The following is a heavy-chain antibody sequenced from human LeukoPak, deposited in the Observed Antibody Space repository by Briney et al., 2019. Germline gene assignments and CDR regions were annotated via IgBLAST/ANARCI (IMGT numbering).Heavy chain of an antibody. Sequence: ASVKVSCKASGYTFTSYYKHWVRQAPGQGLEWMGIINPSGGSTSYAQKFQGRVTMTRDTSTSTVYMELSSLRSEDTAVYYCARDPRGGTNGDKPVGYFDLWGRGTLVTVSS. V-gene: IGHV1-46*01. CDR2: INPSGGST. D-gene: IGHD4-17*01. J-gene: IGHJ2*01. CDR3: ARDPRGGTNGDKPVGYFDL. CDR1: GYTFTSYY.